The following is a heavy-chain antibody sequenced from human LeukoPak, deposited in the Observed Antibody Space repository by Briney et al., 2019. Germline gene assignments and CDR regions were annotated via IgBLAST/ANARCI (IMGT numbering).Heavy chain of an antibody. CDR2: ISSSGSTI. V-gene: IGHV3-48*03. J-gene: IGHJ3*02. Sequence: PGGSLRLSCAASGFTFSSYEMNWVRQAPGKGLEWVSYISSSGSTIYYADSVKGRFTISRDNAKNSLYLQMNSLRAEDTAVYYCARDAKNDYGDYDRPDAFDIWGQGTMVTVSS. CDR3: ARDAKNDYGDYDRPDAFDI. CDR1: GFTFSSYE. D-gene: IGHD4-17*01.